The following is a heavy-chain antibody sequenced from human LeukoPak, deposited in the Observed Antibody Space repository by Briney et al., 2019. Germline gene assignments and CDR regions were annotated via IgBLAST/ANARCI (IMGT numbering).Heavy chain of an antibody. V-gene: IGHV3-53*01. J-gene: IGHJ4*02. Sequence: GGSLRLSCVVSGFSVSNNYIIWVRQAPGNGLERVPVIYGDGRTSHSASVRGRFTISRDNSKNIVSLQMNNLRAEDTAAYYCARGRGLGVVSPYFDYWGQGTLVTVSS. CDR3: ARGRGLGVVSPYFDY. D-gene: IGHD3-3*01. CDR2: IYGDGRT. CDR1: GFSVSNNY.